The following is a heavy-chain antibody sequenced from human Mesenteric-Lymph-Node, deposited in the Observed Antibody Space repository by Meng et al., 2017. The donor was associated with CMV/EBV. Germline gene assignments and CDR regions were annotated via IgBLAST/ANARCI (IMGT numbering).Heavy chain of an antibody. V-gene: IGHV5-51*01. D-gene: IGHD5-24*01. J-gene: IGHJ3*02. CDR1: GYSFTNYW. CDR3: ARKSEWLSGAFDI. Sequence: GESLKISCQASGYSFTNYWIGWVRQMPGKGLEWVGIIYPGDSETRYSPSFQGQVTISADKSITTAYLHWNSLKASDTAMYYCARKSEWLSGAFDIWGQGTMVTVSS. CDR2: IYPGDSET.